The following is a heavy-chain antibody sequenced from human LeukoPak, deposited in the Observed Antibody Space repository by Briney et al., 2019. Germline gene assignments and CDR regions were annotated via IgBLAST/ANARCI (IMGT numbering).Heavy chain of an antibody. Sequence: ASVNVSFKASGYTFTGYYMHWVRQAPGQGLEWMGWINPNSGGTNYAQKFQGRVTMTRDTSISTAYMELSRLRSDDTAVYYCARGGGGSGSYFPREDYFDYWGQGTLVTVSS. D-gene: IGHD3-10*01. J-gene: IGHJ4*02. CDR1: GYTFTGYY. V-gene: IGHV1-2*02. CDR3: ARGGGGSGSYFPREDYFDY. CDR2: INPNSGGT.